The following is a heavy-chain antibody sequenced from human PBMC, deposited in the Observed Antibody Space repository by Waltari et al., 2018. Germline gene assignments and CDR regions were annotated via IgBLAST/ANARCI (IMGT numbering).Heavy chain of an antibody. V-gene: IGHV3-23*01. J-gene: IGHJ4*02. CDR3: AKEETTQYYDILTGYYGIDY. Sequence: EVQLLESGGGLVQPGGSLRLSCAASGFTFSSYAMSWVRQAPGKGLEWVSAISGSGGSTYYADSVKGRFTIARDNSKNTLYLQMNSLRVEDTAVYYCAKEETTQYYDILTGYYGIDYWGQGTLVTVSS. CDR2: ISGSGGST. CDR1: GFTFSSYA. D-gene: IGHD3-9*01.